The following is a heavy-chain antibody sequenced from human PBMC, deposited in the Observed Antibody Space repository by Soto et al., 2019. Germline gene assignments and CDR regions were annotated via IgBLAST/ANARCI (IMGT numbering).Heavy chain of an antibody. J-gene: IGHJ6*02. CDR3: ASWKRVRGPANYYYGMDV. CDR1: GYTFTRYD. CDR2: MNPNSGNT. Sequence: ASVKVSCKASGYTFTRYDINWVRQATGQGLEWMGWMNPNSGNTGYAQKFQGRVTMTRNTSISTAYMELSSLRSEDTAVYYCASWKRVRGPANYYYGMDVWGQGTTVTVSS. D-gene: IGHD3-10*01. V-gene: IGHV1-8*01.